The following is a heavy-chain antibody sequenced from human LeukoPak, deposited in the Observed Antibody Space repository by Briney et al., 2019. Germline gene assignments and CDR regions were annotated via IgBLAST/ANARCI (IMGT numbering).Heavy chain of an antibody. CDR1: GGSFSGYY. J-gene: IGHJ4*02. V-gene: IGHV4-34*01. CDR2: INHRGST. CDR3: ARRRITMIVVVTPFDY. D-gene: IGHD3-22*01. Sequence: SETLSLTCAVYGGSFSGYYWSWIRQPPGKGLEWIGEINHRGSTNYNPSLKSRVTISVDTSKNQFSLKLSSVTAADTAVYYCARRRITMIVVVTPFDYWGQGTLVTVSS.